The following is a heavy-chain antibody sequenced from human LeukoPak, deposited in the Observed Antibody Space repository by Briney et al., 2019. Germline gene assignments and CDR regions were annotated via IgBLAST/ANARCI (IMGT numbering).Heavy chain of an antibody. CDR3: ARLFGSGSYKPPASTDY. D-gene: IGHD1-26*01. CDR2: IYHNGNR. J-gene: IGHJ4*02. Sequence: PSETLSLTCAVSGYSSSSGFYWAWIRQPPGKGLEWIATIYHNGNRFYNPSLRSRVSISVDTSENVFSLNLSSVAAADTAVYYCARLFGSGSYKPPASTDYWGQGTLVTVSS. CDR1: GYSSSSGFY. V-gene: IGHV4-38-2*01.